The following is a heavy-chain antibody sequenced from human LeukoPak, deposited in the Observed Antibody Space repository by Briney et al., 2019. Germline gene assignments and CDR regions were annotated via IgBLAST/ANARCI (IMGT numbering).Heavy chain of an antibody. CDR3: ARGDYYDSSGYYSY. V-gene: IGHV1-69*13. D-gene: IGHD3-22*01. Sequence: GASVKVSCTASGGTFSSYAISWVRQAPGQGLEWMGGIIPIFGTANYAQKFQGRVTITADESTSTAYMELSSLRSEDTAVYYCARGDYYDSSGYYSYWGQGTLVTVSS. J-gene: IGHJ4*02. CDR2: IIPIFGTA. CDR1: GGTFSSYA.